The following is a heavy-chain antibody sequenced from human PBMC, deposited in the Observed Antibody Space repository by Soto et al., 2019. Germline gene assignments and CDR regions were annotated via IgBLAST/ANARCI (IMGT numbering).Heavy chain of an antibody. V-gene: IGHV1-69*13. CDR1: GGTFSSYA. Sequence: SVKVSCKASGGTFSSYAISWVRQAPGQGXEWMGGIIPIFGTANYAQKFQGRVTITADESTSTAYMELSSLRSEDTAVYYCARVRGYSGYDYYYYGMDVWGQGTTVTVSS. D-gene: IGHD5-12*01. CDR3: ARVRGYSGYDYYYYGMDV. J-gene: IGHJ6*02. CDR2: IIPIFGTA.